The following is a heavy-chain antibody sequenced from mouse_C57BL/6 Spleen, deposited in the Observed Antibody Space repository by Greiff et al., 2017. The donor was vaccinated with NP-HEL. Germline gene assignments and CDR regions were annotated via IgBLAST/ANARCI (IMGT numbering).Heavy chain of an antibody. CDR3: ARYIQSVVDGYFDV. CDR2: IRNKANGYTT. CDR1: GFTFTDYY. J-gene: IGHJ1*03. Sequence: DVKLVESGGGLVQPGGSLSLSCAASGFTFTDYYMSWVRQPPGKALEWLGFIRNKANGYTTEYSASVKGRFTISRDNSQSILYLQMNALRAEDSATYSCARYIQSVVDGYFDVWGTGTTVTVSS. D-gene: IGHD1-1*01. V-gene: IGHV7-3*01.